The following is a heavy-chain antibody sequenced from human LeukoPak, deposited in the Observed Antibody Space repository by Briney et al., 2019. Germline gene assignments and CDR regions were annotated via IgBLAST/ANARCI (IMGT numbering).Heavy chain of an antibody. Sequence: GESLKISCKGSGYSFTSYWIGWVRQMPGKGLEWMGIMYPGDSETRNSPSFQSQVTISADKSISTAYLQWSSLKASDTAMYYCATTLYSGIYGDAFDIWGQGTMVTVSS. CDR2: MYPGDSET. J-gene: IGHJ3*02. CDR1: GYSFTSYW. D-gene: IGHD1-26*01. V-gene: IGHV5-51*01. CDR3: ATTLYSGIYGDAFDI.